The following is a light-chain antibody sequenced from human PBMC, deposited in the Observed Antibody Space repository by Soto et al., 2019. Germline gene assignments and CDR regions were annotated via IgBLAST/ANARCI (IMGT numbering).Light chain of an antibody. CDR3: ATWDDSLNGWV. Sequence: QSTLTQPPSMSGAPGQTVAISCSGSSSNIGANGVNWYHHVPGTAPKLLIYSSSQRPSGVPDRCSGSNSGTSPSLVISGLRSEDEADYYCATWDDSLNGWVFGGGTKLTVL. V-gene: IGLV1-44*01. CDR1: SSNIGANG. J-gene: IGLJ3*02. CDR2: SSS.